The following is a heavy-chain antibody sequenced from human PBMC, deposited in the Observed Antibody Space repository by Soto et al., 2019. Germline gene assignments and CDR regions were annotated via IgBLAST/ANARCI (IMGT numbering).Heavy chain of an antibody. Sequence: GASVKVSCKASGYTFTSYGISWVRQAPGQGLEWMGWISAYNGNTNYAQKLQGRVTMTTDTSTSTAYMELRSLRSDDTAVYYCARDLLGYCSSTSCYFDPGMKQFDYWGQGTLVTVSS. V-gene: IGHV1-18*01. CDR1: GYTFTSYG. D-gene: IGHD2-2*01. J-gene: IGHJ4*02. CDR2: ISAYNGNT. CDR3: ARDLLGYCSSTSCYFDPGMKQFDY.